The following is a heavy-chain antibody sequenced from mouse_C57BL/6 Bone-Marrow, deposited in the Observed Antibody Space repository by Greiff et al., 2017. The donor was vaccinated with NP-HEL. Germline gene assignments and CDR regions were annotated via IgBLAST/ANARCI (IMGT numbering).Heavy chain of an antibody. CDR2: IRSKSNNYAT. CDR1: GFSFNTYA. V-gene: IGHV10-1*01. Sequence: EVKLMESGGGLVQPKGSLKLSCAASGFSFNTYAMNWVRQAPGKGLEWVARIRSKSNNYATYYADSVKDRFTISRDDSESMLYLQMNNLKTEDTAMYYCVRHLSAYWGQGTLVTVSA. J-gene: IGHJ3*01. CDR3: VRHLSAY.